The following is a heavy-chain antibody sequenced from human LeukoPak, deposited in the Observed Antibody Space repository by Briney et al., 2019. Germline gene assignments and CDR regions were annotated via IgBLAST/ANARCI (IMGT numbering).Heavy chain of an antibody. V-gene: IGHV3-74*01. CDR2: INSDGSST. CDR1: GFTFSSYW. Sequence: GSLRLSCAASGFTFSSYWMHWVRQAPGKGLVWVSRINSDGSSTSYADSVKGRFTISRDNAKNTLYLQMNSLRAEDTAVYYCGRAQDDSSGYYNADPIYGMDVWGQGTTVTVSS. J-gene: IGHJ6*02. D-gene: IGHD3-22*01. CDR3: GRAQDDSSGYYNADPIYGMDV.